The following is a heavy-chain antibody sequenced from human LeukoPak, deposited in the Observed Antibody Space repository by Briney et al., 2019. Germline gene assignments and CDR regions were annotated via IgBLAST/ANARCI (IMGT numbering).Heavy chain of an antibody. V-gene: IGHV3-48*03. CDR1: GFTFSSYE. J-gene: IGHJ4*02. Sequence: GGSLRLSCAASGFTFSSYEMNWVRQAPGKGLEWVSYISSSGSTIYYADSVKGRFTISRDNAKNSLYLQMNSLRAEDTALYYCARDPPLYAAAGTGGDYWGQGTLVTVSS. CDR2: ISSSGSTI. CDR3: ARDPPLYAAAGTGGDY. D-gene: IGHD6-13*01.